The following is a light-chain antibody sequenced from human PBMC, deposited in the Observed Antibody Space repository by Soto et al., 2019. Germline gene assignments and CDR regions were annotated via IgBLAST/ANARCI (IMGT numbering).Light chain of an antibody. CDR3: QQLNSFPIP. J-gene: IGKJ3*01. Sequence: IQLTQSPSSLSASVGDRVTITCRASQGISSFLAWYQQKPGKAPKLLIYGASTLQSGFPSRFSGSGSGTDFTLTIGSLQTEDFATYYCQQLNSFPIPFGPGTKVDIK. CDR1: QGISSF. CDR2: GAS. V-gene: IGKV1-9*01.